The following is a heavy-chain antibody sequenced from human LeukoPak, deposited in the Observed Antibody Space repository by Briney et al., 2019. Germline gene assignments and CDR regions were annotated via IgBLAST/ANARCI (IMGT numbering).Heavy chain of an antibody. CDR1: GFTFSDYY. D-gene: IGHD6-13*01. Sequence: AGGSLRLSCVASGFTFSDYYMSWIRQAPGKGLEWVSYISSSSDYTNYADSVRGRFTISRDNAKNSLYLHMNSLRAEDTAVYYCARPPYSSSWDPGWFNPWGQGTLITVSS. J-gene: IGHJ5*02. CDR3: ARPPYSSSWDPGWFNP. CDR2: ISSSSDYT. V-gene: IGHV3-11*06.